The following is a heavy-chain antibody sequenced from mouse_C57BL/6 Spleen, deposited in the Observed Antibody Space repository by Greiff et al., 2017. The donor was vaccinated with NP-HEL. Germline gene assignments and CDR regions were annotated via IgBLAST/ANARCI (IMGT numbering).Heavy chain of an antibody. CDR1: GFSFNTYA. Sequence: GGGLVQPKGSLKLSCAASGFSFNTYAMNWVRQAPGKGLEWVARIRSKSNNYATYYADSVKDRFTISRDDSESMLYLQMNNLKTEDTAMYYCVRHHITTVVAEYFDVWGTGTTVTVSS. J-gene: IGHJ1*03. CDR2: IRSKSNNYAT. D-gene: IGHD1-1*01. CDR3: VRHHITTVVAEYFDV. V-gene: IGHV10-1*01.